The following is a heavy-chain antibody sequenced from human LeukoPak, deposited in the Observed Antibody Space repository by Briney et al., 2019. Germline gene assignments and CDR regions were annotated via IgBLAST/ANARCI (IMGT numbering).Heavy chain of an antibody. CDR3: ARVVDGYYDSTGYRRPFDH. J-gene: IGHJ4*02. V-gene: IGHV1-2*02. Sequence: ASVKVSCKASGYTFTGYYMHWVRQAPGQGLEWMGWINPNSGGTNYAQKFQGRVTMTRDTSISTPYLELSSLRSDDTAVYYCARVVDGYYDSTGYRRPFDHWGQGTLVTVSS. CDR2: INPNSGGT. D-gene: IGHD3-22*01. CDR1: GYTFTGYY.